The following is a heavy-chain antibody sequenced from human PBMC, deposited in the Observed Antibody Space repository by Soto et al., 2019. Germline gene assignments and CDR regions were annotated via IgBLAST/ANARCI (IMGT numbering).Heavy chain of an antibody. V-gene: IGHV3-13*04. J-gene: IGHJ4*02. Sequence: GGALRLSCAASGFTFSTYDFHRVRPATREGLEWVSAIGAGGDTYYAGSVKGRFTISRDNAKNSLYLQMNSLRVEDTAVYYCARERKEDGSGIYLYYFEYWGQGTLVTVSS. D-gene: IGHD3-10*01. CDR1: GFTFSTYD. CDR3: ARERKEDGSGIYLYYFEY. CDR2: IGAGGDT.